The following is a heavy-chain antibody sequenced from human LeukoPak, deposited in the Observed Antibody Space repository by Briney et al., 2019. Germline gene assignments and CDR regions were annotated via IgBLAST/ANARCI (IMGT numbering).Heavy chain of an antibody. D-gene: IGHD1-1*01. CDR1: GFTFSSYA. Sequence: GGSLRLSCAASGFTFSSYAINWVRQAPGKGLEWVSGIRVGGETHYADSVKGRFTISRDNSENTLYLQMSGLRAEDTAVYHCAKGTGDTGYYFDYWGQGTLVTVSS. CDR2: IRVGGET. J-gene: IGHJ4*02. CDR3: AKGTGDTGYYFDY. V-gene: IGHV3-23*01.